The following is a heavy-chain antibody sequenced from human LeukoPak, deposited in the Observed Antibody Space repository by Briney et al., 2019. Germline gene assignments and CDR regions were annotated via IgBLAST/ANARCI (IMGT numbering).Heavy chain of an antibody. CDR2: ISSSTRII. CDR3: AKDHRYGSGSSFDY. CDR1: GFTLSGYG. Sequence: GGSLRLSCAASGFTLSGYGMNWVRQAPGKGLEWVSYISSSTRIIYYADSVKGRLTISRDNAKNSLYLQMNSLRAEDTALYYCAKDHRYGSGSSFDYWGQGTLVTVSS. J-gene: IGHJ4*02. D-gene: IGHD3-10*01. V-gene: IGHV3-48*01.